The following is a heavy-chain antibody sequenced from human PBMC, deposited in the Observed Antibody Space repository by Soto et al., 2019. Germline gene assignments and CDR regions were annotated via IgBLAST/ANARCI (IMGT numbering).Heavy chain of an antibody. CDR1: GFNLSDHY. CDR3: VRWDSGNPEN. CDR2: TKNKAQRYTT. Sequence: EVQLVESGGGLVQPGGSLRLSCVVSGFNLSDHYIDWVRQAPGKGLEWVGRTKNKAQRYTTEYAASVKGRFTISRDDSENSVYLQMNSLKTEDTAVYYCVRWDSGNPENWGQGTLVTVSS. D-gene: IGHD1-26*01. J-gene: IGHJ4*02. V-gene: IGHV3-72*01.